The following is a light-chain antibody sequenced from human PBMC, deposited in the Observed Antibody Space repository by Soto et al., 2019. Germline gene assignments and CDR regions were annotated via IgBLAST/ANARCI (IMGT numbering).Light chain of an antibody. Sequence: EIVLTQSPGTLSLSPGERATPSSRPSQGFSRSNLAGYRQKPGQAPRLLIYGASSRATGIPDRFSGSGSGTDFTLTISRLEAEDFAVYYCQQYGSSPPWTFGQGTNVEIK. J-gene: IGKJ1*01. CDR1: QGFSRSN. CDR3: QQYGSSPPWT. V-gene: IGKV3-20*01. CDR2: GAS.